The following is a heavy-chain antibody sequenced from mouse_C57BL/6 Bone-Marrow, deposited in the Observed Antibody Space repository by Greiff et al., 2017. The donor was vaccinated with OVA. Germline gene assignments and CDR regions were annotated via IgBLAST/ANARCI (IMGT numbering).Heavy chain of an antibody. J-gene: IGHJ2*01. D-gene: IGHD1-1*01. V-gene: IGHV1-15*01. Sequence: VQLQESGAELVRPGASVTLSCKASGYTFTDYEMHWVKQTPVHGLEWIGAIDPETGGTAYNQKFKGKAILTADKSSSTAYMELRSLTSEDSAVYYCTRTAVVDFDYWGQGTTLTVSS. CDR2: IDPETGGT. CDR3: TRTAVVDFDY. CDR1: GYTFTDYE.